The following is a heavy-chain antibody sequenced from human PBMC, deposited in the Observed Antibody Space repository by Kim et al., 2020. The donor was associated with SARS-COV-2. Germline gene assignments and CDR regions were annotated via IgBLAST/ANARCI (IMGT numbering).Heavy chain of an antibody. CDR2: ISGSGGST. D-gene: IGHD6-13*01. J-gene: IGHJ3*02. CDR1: GFTFSSYA. Sequence: GGSLRLSCAASGFTFSSYAMSWVRQAPGKGLEWVSAISGSGGSTYYADSVKGRFTISRDTSKNTLYLQMNSLRAEDTAVYYCAKDRAAGKFNDAFDIWGQGTMVTVSS. CDR3: AKDRAAGKFNDAFDI. V-gene: IGHV3-23*01.